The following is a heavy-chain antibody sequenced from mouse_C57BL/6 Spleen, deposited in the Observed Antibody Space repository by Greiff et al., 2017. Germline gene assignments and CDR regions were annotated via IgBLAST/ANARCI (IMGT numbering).Heavy chain of an antibody. Sequence: EVQLQQSGPELVKPGASVKISCKASGYSFTGYYMTWVKQSPEKSLEWIGAINPRTGGTTYNQKFKAKATLTVDKSSSTAYMQLKRLTSEDSAVXYCARSVYDYESYWYFDVWGTGTTVTVSS. J-gene: IGHJ1*03. CDR1: GYSFTGYY. V-gene: IGHV1-42*01. CDR3: ARSVYDYESYWYFDV. CDR2: INPRTGGT. D-gene: IGHD2-4*01.